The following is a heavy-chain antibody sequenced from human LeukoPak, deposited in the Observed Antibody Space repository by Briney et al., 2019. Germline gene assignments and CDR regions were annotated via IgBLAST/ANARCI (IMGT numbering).Heavy chain of an antibody. D-gene: IGHD4-11*01. J-gene: IGHJ6*02. CDR2: ISYDGTNK. V-gene: IGHV3-30-3*01. CDR3: VRDQKQYYYYYYGMDV. CDR1: GFTFSRYS. Sequence: GRSLRLSCAASGFTFSRYSMHWVRQAPGQGLEWVAVISYDGTNKYYGDSVKGRFTMSRDNSKNTLSLQMTSLRDEDTAVYYCVRDQKQYYYYYYGMDVWGQGTTVTVSS.